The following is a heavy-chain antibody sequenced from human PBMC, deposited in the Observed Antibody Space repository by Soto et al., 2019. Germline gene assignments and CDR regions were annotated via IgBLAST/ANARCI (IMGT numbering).Heavy chain of an antibody. J-gene: IGHJ5*02. CDR2: IHHSGST. CDR3: ARVRQGCSSTSCYFDT. Sequence: PXETLSLPCAVSGGSISSSDWWNWVRQPPGKGLEWIVEIHHSGSTNYNPSLKSRVTISVGKSKNQFSLKLNSVTAADTAVYYCARVRQGCSSTSCYFDTWGQGTLVTVSS. CDR1: GGSISSSDW. D-gene: IGHD2-2*01. V-gene: IGHV4-4*02.